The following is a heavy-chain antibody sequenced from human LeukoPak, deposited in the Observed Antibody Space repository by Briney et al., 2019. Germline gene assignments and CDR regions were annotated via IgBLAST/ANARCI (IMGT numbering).Heavy chain of an antibody. V-gene: IGHV4-59*08. D-gene: IGHD4-17*01. CDR2: IYYSGST. J-gene: IGHJ4*02. CDR1: GGSISSYY. CDR3: AVGDYGVDY. Sequence: SETLSLTCTVSGGSISSYYWSRIRQPPGKGLEWIGYIYYSGSTNYNPSLKSRVTISVDTSKNQFSLKLSSVTAADTAVYYCAVGDYGVDYWGQGTLVTVSS.